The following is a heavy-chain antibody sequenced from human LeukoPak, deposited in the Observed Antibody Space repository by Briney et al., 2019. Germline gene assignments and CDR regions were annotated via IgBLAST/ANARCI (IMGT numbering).Heavy chain of an antibody. D-gene: IGHD2-15*01. Sequence: SETLSLTCTASGGSISSYYWSWIRQPPGKGLDWIGYIYYSGSTNYNPSLKSRVTISVDTSKNQFSLKLSSVTAADTAVYYCARAYCSGGSCYLYFDYWGQGTLVTVSS. CDR1: GGSISSYY. J-gene: IGHJ4*02. V-gene: IGHV4-59*01. CDR2: IYYSGST. CDR3: ARAYCSGGSCYLYFDY.